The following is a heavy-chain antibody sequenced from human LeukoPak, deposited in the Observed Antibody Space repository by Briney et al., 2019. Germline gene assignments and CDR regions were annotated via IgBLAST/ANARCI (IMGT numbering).Heavy chain of an antibody. CDR2: IDWDGDK. D-gene: IGHD3-10*01. CDR3: ARIRHSGSGSSYYFDY. J-gene: IGHJ4*02. CDR1: GFSLSTSGMC. V-gene: IGHV2-70*11. Sequence: SGPTLVKPTQTLTLTCTFSGFSLSTSGMCVSWIRQPPGKALEWLARIDWDGDKYYTTSLKTRLTISKDTSKNQVVLTMTNMDPVDTATYYCARIRHSGSGSSYYFDYWGQGTLVTVSS.